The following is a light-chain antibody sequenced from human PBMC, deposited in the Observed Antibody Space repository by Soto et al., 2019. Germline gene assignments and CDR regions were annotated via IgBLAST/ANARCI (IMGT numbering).Light chain of an antibody. J-gene: IGKJ3*01. CDR3: QQRFTWPPFT. CDR2: DAS. Sequence: EVVLTQSPATLSLSPGERATLFCRANESVNDYLAWYQQRPGQAPRLLIFDASNRHPGIPARFSASGSRRDFTLTISSMEPGDFAVYYCQQRFTWPPFTFGPGTKVDF. CDR1: ESVNDY. V-gene: IGKV3-11*02.